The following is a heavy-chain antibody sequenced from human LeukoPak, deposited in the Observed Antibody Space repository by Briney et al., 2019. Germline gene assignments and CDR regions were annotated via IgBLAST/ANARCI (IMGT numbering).Heavy chain of an antibody. CDR2: IYYSGNT. CDR1: GGSISSSRYY. J-gene: IGHJ4*02. Sequence: SETLSLTCTVSGGSISSSRYYWGWIRQPPGKGLEWIGSIYYSGNTYYNPSLKSRVTMSVDTSKNQFSLKLSSVTAADTAVYYCARDLAHFDYWGQGTLVTVSS. V-gene: IGHV4-39*07. CDR3: ARDLAHFDY.